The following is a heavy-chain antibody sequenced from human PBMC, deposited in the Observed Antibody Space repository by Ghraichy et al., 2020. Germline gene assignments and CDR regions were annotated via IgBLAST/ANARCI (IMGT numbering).Heavy chain of an antibody. Sequence: GGSLRLSCAASGFTFSSYSMNWVRQAPGKGLEWVSSISSSSSYIYYADSVKGRFTISRDNAKNSLYLQMNSLRAEDTAVYYCARNDERGSGWYGYWGQGTLVTVSS. CDR3: ARNDERGSGWYGY. D-gene: IGHD6-19*01. CDR1: GFTFSSYS. V-gene: IGHV3-21*01. CDR2: ISSSSSYI. J-gene: IGHJ4*02.